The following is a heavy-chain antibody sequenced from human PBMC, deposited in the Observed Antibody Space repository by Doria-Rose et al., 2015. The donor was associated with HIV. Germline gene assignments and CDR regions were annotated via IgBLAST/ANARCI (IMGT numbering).Heavy chain of an antibody. CDR3: ARGLLRGGWNDVDYYYGMDV. V-gene: IGHV4-34*01. J-gene: IGHJ6*02. CDR1: GGSFSGYY. CDR2: TN. Sequence: QVQLQESGAGLVKPSETLSLTCAVFGGSFSGYYWSWIRQTPGKGLEWIGGTNYKTSIKSRVTISSDTSKNLFSLKLSSVTAADTAVYYCARGLLRGGWNDVDYYYGMDVWGQGTTVTVSS. D-gene: IGHD1-1*01.